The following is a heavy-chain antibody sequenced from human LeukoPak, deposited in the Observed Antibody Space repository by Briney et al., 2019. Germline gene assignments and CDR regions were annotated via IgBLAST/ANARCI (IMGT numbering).Heavy chain of an antibody. V-gene: IGHV3-7*01. D-gene: IGHD6-6*01. CDR1: GFTFSSYW. Sequence: GGSLRLSCAASGFTFSSYWMSWVRQAPGKGLEWVANIQQDGSEKYYVDSVKGRFTISRDNAKNLLYLQMNSLRAEDTAVYYCARELGSYSSSSQGDYWGQGTLVTVSS. CDR2: IQQDGSEK. CDR3: ARELGSYSSSSQGDY. J-gene: IGHJ4*02.